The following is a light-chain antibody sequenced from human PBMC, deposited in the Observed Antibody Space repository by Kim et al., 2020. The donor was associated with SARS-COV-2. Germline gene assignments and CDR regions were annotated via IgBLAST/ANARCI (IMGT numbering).Light chain of an antibody. CDR3: QAWDNTWV. J-gene: IGLJ3*02. Sequence: SYELTQPPSVSVSPGQTVTITSGDKLGEKYSSWYQQQPGQAPVLVIYQDTKRPSGIPERFAGSNSGNTATLTISGAQAMDEADYYCQAWDNTWVFGGGTKLTVL. CDR2: QDT. CDR1: KLGEKY. V-gene: IGLV3-1*01.